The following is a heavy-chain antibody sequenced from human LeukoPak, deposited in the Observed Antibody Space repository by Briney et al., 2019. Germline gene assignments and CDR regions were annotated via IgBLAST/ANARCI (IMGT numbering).Heavy chain of an antibody. J-gene: IGHJ4*02. D-gene: IGHD5-12*01. CDR3: AKNSGYDLFPYYFDY. V-gene: IGHV3-23*01. CDR2: ISGSGGST. Sequence: PGGSLRLSCAASGFTFSSYAMSWVRQAPGKGLDWVSAISGSGGSTYYADSVKGRFTISRDNSKNTLYLQMNSLRAEDTAVYYCAKNSGYDLFPYYFDYWGQGTLVTVSS. CDR1: GFTFSSYA.